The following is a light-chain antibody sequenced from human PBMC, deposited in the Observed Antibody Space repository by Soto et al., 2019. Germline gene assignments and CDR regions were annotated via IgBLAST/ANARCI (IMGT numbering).Light chain of an antibody. V-gene: IGKV3-15*01. CDR1: QSVSGN. Sequence: IVMTQSPATVSASPGERVTLSCRASQSVSGNVAWYHQKPGQPPRLLVYGASTTATDIPARFFGSGSKTDFTLTITRLQSEYFGTYYCQQFNSWPRTFGQGTKVEIK. CDR3: QQFNSWPRT. J-gene: IGKJ1*01. CDR2: GAS.